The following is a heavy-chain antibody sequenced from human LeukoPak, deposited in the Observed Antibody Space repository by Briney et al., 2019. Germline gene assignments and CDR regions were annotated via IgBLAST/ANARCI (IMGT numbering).Heavy chain of an antibody. J-gene: IGHJ4*02. Sequence: GESLKISCKGSGYSFTSYWIGWVRQMPGKGLEWMGIIYPGDSDTRYSPSFQGQVTISADKSISTAYLQWSSLKASDTAMYYCARRVRFTGYCSGGSCYTFDYWGQGTLVTVSS. CDR3: ARRVRFTGYCSGGSCYTFDY. D-gene: IGHD2-15*01. V-gene: IGHV5-51*01. CDR2: IYPGDSDT. CDR1: GYSFTSYW.